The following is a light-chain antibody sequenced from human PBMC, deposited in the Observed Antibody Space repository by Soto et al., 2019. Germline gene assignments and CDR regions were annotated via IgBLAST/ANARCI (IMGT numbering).Light chain of an antibody. J-gene: IGLJ3*02. CDR1: SGHSSYI. V-gene: IGLV4-60*02. CDR3: ETWGSNTHTV. CDR2: LEGSGSY. Sequence: QLVLTQSSSASASLGSSVKLTCTLSSGHSSYIIAWHQQQPGKDPRYLMKLEGSGSYNKGSGVPDRFSGSSSGADRYLTISNLQFEDEADYYCETWGSNTHTVFGGGTQLTVL.